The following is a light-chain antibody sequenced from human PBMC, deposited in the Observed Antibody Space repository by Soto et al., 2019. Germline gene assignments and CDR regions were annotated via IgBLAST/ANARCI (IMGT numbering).Light chain of an antibody. J-gene: IGKJ3*01. Sequence: EIVMTQSPATLSVSPGERATLSCRASQSVSSNLAWYQQKPGQAPRLLIYGASTRATGIPARFSGSGSGTEFTLPISSLQSEDFAVYYCQQYNNWPPIFTFGPGTKVDIK. V-gene: IGKV3-15*01. CDR2: GAS. CDR1: QSVSSN. CDR3: QQYNNWPPIFT.